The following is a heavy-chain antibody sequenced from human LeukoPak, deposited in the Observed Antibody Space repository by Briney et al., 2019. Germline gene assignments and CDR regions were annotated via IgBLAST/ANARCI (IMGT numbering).Heavy chain of an antibody. D-gene: IGHD2-15*01. Sequence: GGSLRLSCAASGFTFDDFGMSWVRQVPGKGLEWVGFIRSKAYGGTTEYAASVKGRFTISRDDSKSIAYLQMNSLKTEDTAVYYCTRGYCSGGSCWIGKYYFDYWGQGTLVTVSS. CDR1: GFTFDDFG. V-gene: IGHV3-49*04. CDR3: TRGYCSGGSCWIGKYYFDY. CDR2: IRSKAYGGTT. J-gene: IGHJ4*02.